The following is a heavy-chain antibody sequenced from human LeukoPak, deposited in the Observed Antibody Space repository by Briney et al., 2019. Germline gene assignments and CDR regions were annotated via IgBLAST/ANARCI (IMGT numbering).Heavy chain of an antibody. Sequence: PGGSLRLSCAASGFTFSSYGMHWVRQAPGKGLEWVAVIWYDGSNKYYADSVKGRFTISRDNAKNSLYLQMNNLRAEDTAMYYCAREIVGATSGDYWGQGTLVTVSS. CDR3: AREIVGATSGDY. CDR1: GFTFSSYG. CDR2: IWYDGSNK. D-gene: IGHD1-26*01. V-gene: IGHV3-33*01. J-gene: IGHJ4*02.